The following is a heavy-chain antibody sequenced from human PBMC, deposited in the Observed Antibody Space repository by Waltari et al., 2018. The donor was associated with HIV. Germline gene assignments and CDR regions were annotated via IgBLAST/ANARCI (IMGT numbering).Heavy chain of an antibody. Sequence: HLQQSGPGLVKPSQTLSLTCAISGDSVSSNNAAWNWIRQSPSRGLEWLGRTYYRSKWYHDYAVSMKSRITINPDTSKNQFSLQVNSVTPEHTAVYYCVRSHAGPYEYYILDVWGQGTTVTVSS. CDR1: GDSVSSNNAA. V-gene: IGHV6-1*01. CDR3: VRSHAGPYEYYILDV. D-gene: IGHD5-12*01. CDR2: TYYRSKWYH. J-gene: IGHJ6*02.